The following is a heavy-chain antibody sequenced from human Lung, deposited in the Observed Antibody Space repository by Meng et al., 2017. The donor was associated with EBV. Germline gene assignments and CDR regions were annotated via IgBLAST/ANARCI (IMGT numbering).Heavy chain of an antibody. V-gene: IGHV3-21*01. CDR2: ISTSTSYI. CDR1: GFTFSSYN. Sequence: EVQLVESGGGLVKPGGSLRLSCAASGFTFSSYNMNWVRQAPGKGLEWVSFISTSTSYIYYADSVKGRFTISRDNAKNSLYLQMNSLRAEDTAVYYCARDLRSNGSHFGGQGTLVTVSS. J-gene: IGHJ4*02. D-gene: IGHD3-16*01. CDR3: ARDLRSNGSHF.